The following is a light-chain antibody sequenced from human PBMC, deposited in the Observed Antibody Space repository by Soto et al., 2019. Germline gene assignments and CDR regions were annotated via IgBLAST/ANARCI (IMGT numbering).Light chain of an antibody. CDR1: QWFSGRN. CDR2: NSY. J-gene: IGKJ5*01. V-gene: IGKV3D-20*01. CDR3: QQYGTWST. Sequence: EIVLTQSPATLSLSPGERVSLSCGASQWFSGRNLAWYQQKPGQSPRLLIYNSYIRASGVPDRFRGSGSGTDFTLTITRLEADDFAVYYRQQYGTWSTFGQETRLETK.